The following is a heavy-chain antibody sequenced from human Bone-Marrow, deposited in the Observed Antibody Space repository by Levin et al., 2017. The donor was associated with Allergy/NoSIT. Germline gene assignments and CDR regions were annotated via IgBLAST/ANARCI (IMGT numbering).Heavy chain of an antibody. J-gene: IGHJ4*02. Sequence: PGGSLRLSCAVSGFTFSDYWMTWVRQAPGKGLEWVAHIKHDGSAKDSVDSVKGRFTISRDNAKSSLFLQMNSLRAEDTALYYCARLTAHTSDYWGQGTLVTVSS. CDR1: GFTFSDYW. CDR2: IKHDGSAK. CDR3: ARLTAHTSDY. V-gene: IGHV3-7*01. D-gene: IGHD3-3*01.